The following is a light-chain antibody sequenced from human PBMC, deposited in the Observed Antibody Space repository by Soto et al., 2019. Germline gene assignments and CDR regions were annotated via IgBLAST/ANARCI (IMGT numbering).Light chain of an antibody. CDR2: DAS. CDR1: QSISSW. J-gene: IGKJ1*01. CDR3: QQYNSYWT. V-gene: IGKV1-5*02. Sequence: IQMTQSPSTLSASVGDRVTIICRASQSISSWLAWYQQKPGKAPKLLIYDASSLESGVPSRFSGSGSGTEFTLTISSLQPDDFATYYCQQYNSYWTFGQGTKVDIK.